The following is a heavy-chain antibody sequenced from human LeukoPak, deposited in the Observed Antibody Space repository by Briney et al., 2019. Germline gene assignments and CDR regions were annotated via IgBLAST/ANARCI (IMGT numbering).Heavy chain of an antibody. CDR3: ARVSYDSSGYYGDY. CDR1: AGSISSGSYY. J-gene: IGHJ4*02. D-gene: IGHD3-22*01. V-gene: IGHV4-61*02. CDR2: IYTSGST. Sequence: TPSLTCTVPAGSISSGSYYWSWLRQPAGKGLEWIGRIYTSGSTNYNPSLKSRVTISVDTSKNQFSLKLSSVTAADTAVYYCARVSYDSSGYYGDYWGQGTLVTVSS.